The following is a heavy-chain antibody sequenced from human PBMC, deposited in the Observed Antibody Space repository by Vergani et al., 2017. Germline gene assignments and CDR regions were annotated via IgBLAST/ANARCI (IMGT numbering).Heavy chain of an antibody. D-gene: IGHD3-22*01. CDR1: GGSISSYY. CDR2: IYYSGST. J-gene: IGHJ4*02. V-gene: IGHV4-59*12. CDR3: ARKRITMSQAFDY. Sequence: QVQLQESGPGLVKPSETLSLTCTVSGGSISSYYWSWIRQPPGKGLEWIGYIYYSGSTYYNPSLKSRVTISVDTSKNQFSLKLSSVTAADTAVYYCARKRITMSQAFDYWGQGTLVTVSS.